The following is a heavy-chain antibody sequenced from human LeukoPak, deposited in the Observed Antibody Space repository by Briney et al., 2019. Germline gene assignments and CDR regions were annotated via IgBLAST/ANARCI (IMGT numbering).Heavy chain of an antibody. J-gene: IGHJ3*02. Sequence: GASVKVSCKVSGYTLTELSMHWVRRAPGKGLEWMGGFDPEDGETIYAQKFQGRVTMTEDTSTDTACMELSSLRSGDTAVYYCATPETDYGNDAFDIWGQGTMVTVSS. CDR2: FDPEDGET. CDR3: ATPETDYGNDAFDI. D-gene: IGHD4-17*01. V-gene: IGHV1-24*01. CDR1: GYTLTELS.